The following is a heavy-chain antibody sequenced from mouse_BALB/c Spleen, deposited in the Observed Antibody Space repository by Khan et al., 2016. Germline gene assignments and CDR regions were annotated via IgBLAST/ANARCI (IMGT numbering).Heavy chain of an antibody. D-gene: IGHD1-1*01. CDR2: IYPGDGDT. V-gene: IGHV1-87*01. CDR3: ASYYGSSYDYFDY. Sequence: VQLQESGAELARPGASVKLSCKASGYTFTSYWMQWVKQRPGQGLEWIGAIYPGDGDTRYTQKFKCKATLTADKSSSTAYMQLSSLASEDSAVYYCASYYGSSYDYFDYWGQGTTLTVSS. CDR1: GYTFTSYW. J-gene: IGHJ2*01.